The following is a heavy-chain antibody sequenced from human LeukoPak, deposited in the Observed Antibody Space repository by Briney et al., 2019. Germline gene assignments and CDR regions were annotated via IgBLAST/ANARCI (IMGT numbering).Heavy chain of an antibody. CDR3: ARQGLVNDFDY. CDR2: IYYSGST. CDR1: GGSISSSSYY. Sequence: PSETLSLTCTVSGGSISSSSYYWGWIRQPPGKGLEWIGYIYYSGSTNYNPSLKSRVTISVDTSKNQFSLKLSSVTAADTAVYYCARQGLVNDFDYWGQGTLVTVSS. D-gene: IGHD6-6*01. J-gene: IGHJ4*02. V-gene: IGHV4-61*05.